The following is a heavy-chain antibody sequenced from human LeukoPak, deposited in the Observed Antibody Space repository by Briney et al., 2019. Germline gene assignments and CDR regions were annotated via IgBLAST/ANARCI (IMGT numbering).Heavy chain of an antibody. J-gene: IGHJ4*02. CDR2: ISGSGGST. CDR1: GFSFNNYW. Sequence: GGSLRLSCAASGFSFNNYWMSWVRQAPGKGLEWVSAISGSGGSTYYADSVKGRFTISRDNSKNTLYLQMNSLRAEDTAVYCCAKEHITMIVASWGQGTLVTVSS. V-gene: IGHV3-23*01. D-gene: IGHD3-22*01. CDR3: AKEHITMIVAS.